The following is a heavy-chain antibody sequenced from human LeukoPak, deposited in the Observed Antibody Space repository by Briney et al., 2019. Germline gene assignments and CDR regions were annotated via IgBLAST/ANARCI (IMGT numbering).Heavy chain of an antibody. CDR2: IYSGGST. Sequence: PGGSLRLSCAASGFTVSSNYMSWVRQAPGKGLEWVSVIYSGGSTYYADSVKGRFTISRDNSKNTLYLQMNSLRAEDTAVYYCARVPYYYGSGSSDYWGQGTLVTVSS. V-gene: IGHV3-66*01. D-gene: IGHD3-10*01. CDR1: GFTVSSNY. CDR3: ARVPYYYGSGSSDY. J-gene: IGHJ4*02.